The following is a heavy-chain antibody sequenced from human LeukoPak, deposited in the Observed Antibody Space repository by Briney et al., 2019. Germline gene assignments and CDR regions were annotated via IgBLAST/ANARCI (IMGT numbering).Heavy chain of an antibody. CDR1: GGSISSYY. D-gene: IGHD6-19*01. J-gene: IGHJ4*02. Sequence: SETLSLTCTVSGGSISSYYWSWIRQPPGKGLEWIGYIYYSGSTNYNPSLKSRVTISVDTSKNQFSLKLSSVTAADTAVYYCARSQWSESDVEGYFDYWGQGTLVTVSS. V-gene: IGHV4-59*01. CDR3: ARSQWSESDVEGYFDY. CDR2: IYYSGST.